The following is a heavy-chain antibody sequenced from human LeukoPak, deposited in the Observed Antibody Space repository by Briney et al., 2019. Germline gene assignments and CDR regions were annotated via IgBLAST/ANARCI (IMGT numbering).Heavy chain of an antibody. Sequence: GRSLRLSCAASRFTFSSYAMHWVRQAPGKGLEWVALISYDGTNKYYADSVKGRFTISRDNSKNTLYLQMNSLRTDDTAVYFCARDYRSGSYSGGAIDYWGQGTLVTVSS. CDR2: ISYDGTNK. CDR1: RFTFSSYA. V-gene: IGHV3-30*04. J-gene: IGHJ4*02. D-gene: IGHD1-26*01. CDR3: ARDYRSGSYSGGAIDY.